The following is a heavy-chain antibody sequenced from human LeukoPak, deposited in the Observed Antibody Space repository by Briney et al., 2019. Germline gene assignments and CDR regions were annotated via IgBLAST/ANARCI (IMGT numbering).Heavy chain of an antibody. J-gene: IGHJ4*02. CDR2: ISSSVSTI. CDR1: GFAFSSYE. D-gene: IGHD3-9*01. Sequence: PGGSLRLSCAAPGFAFSSYEMNWVRQAPGKGLEWVSYISSSVSTIYYADSVKGRFTISRDNAKNSLHLQMNSLRAEDTAVYYCARDPPNYDILTGYYKNYFDYWGQGTLVAVSS. CDR3: ARDPPNYDILTGYYKNYFDY. V-gene: IGHV3-48*03.